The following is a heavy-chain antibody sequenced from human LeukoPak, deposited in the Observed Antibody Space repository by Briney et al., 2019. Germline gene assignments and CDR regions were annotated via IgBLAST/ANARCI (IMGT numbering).Heavy chain of an antibody. CDR3: ARVLYSSGWYEGGGRYFQH. D-gene: IGHD6-19*01. CDR1: GFTFSSYA. V-gene: IGHV3-30-3*01. J-gene: IGHJ1*01. Sequence: PGGSLRLSCAASGFTFSSYAMHWVRQAPGKGLEWVAVISYDGSNKYYADSVKGRFTISRDNAKNSLYLQMNSLRAEDTAVYYCARVLYSSGWYEGGGRYFQHWGQGTLVTVSS. CDR2: ISYDGSNK.